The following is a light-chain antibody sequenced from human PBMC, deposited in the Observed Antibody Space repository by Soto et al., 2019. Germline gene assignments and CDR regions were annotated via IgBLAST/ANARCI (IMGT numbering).Light chain of an antibody. J-gene: IGLJ3*02. V-gene: IGLV6-57*01. Sequence: NFMLTQPHSASASPGKTVTISCTRSSGSIASNYVQWYQQRPGSSPTTVIYEDNQRPSGVPDRFSGSIDSSSNSASLTISGLKTEDEADYYCQSYDSDNQVFGGGTKVTVL. CDR3: QSYDSDNQV. CDR2: EDN. CDR1: SGSIASNY.